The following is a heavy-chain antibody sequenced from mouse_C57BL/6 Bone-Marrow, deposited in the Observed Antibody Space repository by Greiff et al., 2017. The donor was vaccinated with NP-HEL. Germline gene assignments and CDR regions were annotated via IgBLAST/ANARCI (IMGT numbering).Heavy chain of an antibody. J-gene: IGHJ4*01. V-gene: IGHV1-63*01. CDR2: IYPGGGYT. D-gene: IGHD1-1*01. Sequence: QVQLQQSGAELVRPGTSVKMSCKASGYNFTNYWIGWAKQRPGHGLEWIGDIYPGGGYTNYNEKFKGKATLTADKSSSTAYMQFSSLTSEDSAIYYCARRATTVDAMDYWGQGTSVTVSS. CDR3: ARRATTVDAMDY. CDR1: GYNFTNYW.